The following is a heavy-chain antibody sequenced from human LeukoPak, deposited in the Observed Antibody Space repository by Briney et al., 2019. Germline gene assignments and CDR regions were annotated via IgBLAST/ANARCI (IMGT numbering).Heavy chain of an antibody. CDR1: GGSISSYY. D-gene: IGHD2-21*02. V-gene: IGHV4-4*09. CDR2: IYTSRST. J-gene: IGHJ4*02. Sequence: SETLSLTCTVSGGSISSYYWSWIRLPPATALERIGYIYTSRSTNYNPSLNSRVTIAVDTSKNKFSLKLSSVTAADTAVYYCARQRPYCGGDCYEFDYWGQGTLVTVSS. CDR3: ARQRPYCGGDCYEFDY.